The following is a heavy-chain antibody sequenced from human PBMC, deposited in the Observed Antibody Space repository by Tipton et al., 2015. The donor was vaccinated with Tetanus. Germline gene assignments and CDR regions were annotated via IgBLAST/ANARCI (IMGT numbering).Heavy chain of an antibody. CDR3: AKTSEEDCSSTSCSFDY. D-gene: IGHD2-2*01. CDR1: GFTFSSYA. V-gene: IGHV3-23*01. J-gene: IGHJ4*02. Sequence: SLRLSCAASGFTFSSYAMSWVRQAPGKGLEWVSAISGSGGSTYYADSVKGRFTISRDNSKNTLYLQMNSLRAEDTAVYYCAKTSEEDCSSTSCSFDYWGQGTLVTVSS. CDR2: ISGSGGST.